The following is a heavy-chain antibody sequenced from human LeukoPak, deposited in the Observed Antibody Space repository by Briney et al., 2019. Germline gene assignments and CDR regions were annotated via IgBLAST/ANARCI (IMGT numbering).Heavy chain of an antibody. CDR3: ARELLVVVPAAIPFDP. Sequence: ASVKVCCKASGYTFTGYYMHWVRQAPGQGLEWMGWINPNSGGTNYAQKFQGRVTMTRDTSISTAYMELSRLRSDDTAVYYCARELLVVVPAAIPFDPWGQGTLVTVSS. D-gene: IGHD2-2*01. J-gene: IGHJ5*02. CDR1: GYTFTGYY. CDR2: INPNSGGT. V-gene: IGHV1-2*02.